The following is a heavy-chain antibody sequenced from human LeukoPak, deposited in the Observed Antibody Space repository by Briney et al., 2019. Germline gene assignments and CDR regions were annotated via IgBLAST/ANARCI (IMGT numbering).Heavy chain of an antibody. Sequence: GESLKISCKGPGYSFTSYWIGWMRQMPGKGLEWMGIIYPGDSDTRYSPSFQGQVTISADKSISTAYLQRSSLKASDTVMYYCARRVFGELFFDYWGQGTLFTVSS. CDR1: GYSFTSYW. J-gene: IGHJ4*02. CDR2: IYPGDSDT. CDR3: ARRVFGELFFDY. D-gene: IGHD3-10*02. V-gene: IGHV5-51*01.